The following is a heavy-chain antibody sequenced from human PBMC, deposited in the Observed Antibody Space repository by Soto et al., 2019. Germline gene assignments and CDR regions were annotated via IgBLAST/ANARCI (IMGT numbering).Heavy chain of an antibody. V-gene: IGHV1-18*04. CDR1: GYTFTSYG. Sequence: ASVKVSCKASGYTFTSYGIIWVRQAPGQGLEWMGWISAYNGNTNYAQKLQGRVTMTTDTSTSTAYMELRSLRSDDTAVYYCARDPPGLRFLEWLYYFDYWGQGTLVTVSS. CDR2: ISAYNGNT. J-gene: IGHJ4*02. CDR3: ARDPPGLRFLEWLYYFDY. D-gene: IGHD3-3*01.